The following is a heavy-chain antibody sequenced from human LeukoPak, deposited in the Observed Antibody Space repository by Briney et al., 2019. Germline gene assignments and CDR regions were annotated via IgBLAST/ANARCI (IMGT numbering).Heavy chain of an antibody. V-gene: IGHV1-69*02. CDR2: ITPILGIA. CDR3: AVYYDSSGYYLHY. Sequence: ASVKVSCKASGGTFSSYTISWVRQAPGQGLEWMGRITPILGIANYAQKFQGRVTITADKSTSTAYMGLSSLRSEDTAVYYCAVYYDSSGYYLHYWGQGTLVTVSS. J-gene: IGHJ4*02. D-gene: IGHD3-22*01. CDR1: GGTFSSYT.